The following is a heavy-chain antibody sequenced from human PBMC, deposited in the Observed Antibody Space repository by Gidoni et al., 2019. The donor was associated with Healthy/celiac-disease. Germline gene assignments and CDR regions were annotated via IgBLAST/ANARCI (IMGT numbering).Heavy chain of an antibody. D-gene: IGHD3-22*01. J-gene: IGHJ4*02. CDR3: ARERGNYYDSSGTIDY. CDR1: GFTVSRYG. CDR2: IWYDGSNK. V-gene: IGHV3-33*01. Sequence: QVQLVESGGGVVQPGRSLRLSCAASGFTVSRYGMHWFRQAPGKGLEWVAVIWYDGSNKYYADSVKGRFTISRDNSKNTLYLQMNSLRAEDTAVYYCARERGNYYDSSGTIDYWGQGTLVTVSS.